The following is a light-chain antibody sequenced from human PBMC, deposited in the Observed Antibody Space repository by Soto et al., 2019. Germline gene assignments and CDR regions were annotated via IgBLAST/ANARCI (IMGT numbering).Light chain of an antibody. CDR3: QQYDKWPWT. CDR2: RAS. Sequence: EIVMTQSPATLSVSPGERATLSCWASQSVTGDLAWYQQQPGQAPKLFIYRASTRATGIPARFSGSGSGTEFTLTISSLQSEDFAIYYCQQYDKWPWTFGQGTKVDIK. V-gene: IGKV3-15*01. CDR1: QSVTGD. J-gene: IGKJ1*01.